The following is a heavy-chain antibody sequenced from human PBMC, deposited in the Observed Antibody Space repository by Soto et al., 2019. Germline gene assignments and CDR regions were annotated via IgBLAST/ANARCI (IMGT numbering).Heavy chain of an antibody. V-gene: IGHV4-31*03. Sequence: LSLTCTVSGGSISSGGYYWSWIRQHPGKGLEWIGYIYYSGSTYYNPSLKSRVTISVDTSKNQFSLKLSSVTAADTAVYYCARGPYYDILTGYSSYYYYYGMDVWGQGTTVTVS. CDR1: GGSISSGGYY. CDR2: IYYSGST. J-gene: IGHJ6*02. CDR3: ARGPYYDILTGYSSYYYYYGMDV. D-gene: IGHD3-9*01.